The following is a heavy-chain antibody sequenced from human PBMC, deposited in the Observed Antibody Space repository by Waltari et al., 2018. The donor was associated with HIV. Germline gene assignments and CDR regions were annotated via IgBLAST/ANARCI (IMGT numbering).Heavy chain of an antibody. CDR1: GFTFSSYS. CDR2: ISSSSSYI. D-gene: IGHD3-10*01. V-gene: IGHV3-21*01. Sequence: EVQLVESGGGLVKPGGSLRLSCAASGFTFSSYSMNWVRQAPGKGLEWVSSISSSSSYIYYADSVKGRFTISRDNAKNSLYLQMNSLRAEDTAVYYCARPITMVRGVSYYFDYWGQGTLVTVSS. CDR3: ARPITMVRGVSYYFDY. J-gene: IGHJ4*02.